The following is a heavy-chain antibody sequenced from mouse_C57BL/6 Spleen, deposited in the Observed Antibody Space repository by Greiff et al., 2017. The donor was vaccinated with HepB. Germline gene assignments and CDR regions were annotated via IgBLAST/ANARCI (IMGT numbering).Heavy chain of an antibody. J-gene: IGHJ3*01. V-gene: IGHV5-17*01. CDR1: GFTFSDYG. D-gene: IGHD1-1*01. CDR3: ARQPDDYGSSYGWFAY. Sequence: DVHLVESGGGLVKPGGSLKLSCAASGFTFSDYGMHWVRQAPEKGLEWVAYISSGSSTIYYADTVKGRFTISRDNAKNTLFLQMTSLRSEDTAMYYCARQPDDYGSSYGWFAYWGQGTLVTVSA. CDR2: ISSGSSTI.